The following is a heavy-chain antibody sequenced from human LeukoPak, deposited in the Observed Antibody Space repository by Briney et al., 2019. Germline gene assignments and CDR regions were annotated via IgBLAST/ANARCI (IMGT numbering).Heavy chain of an antibody. V-gene: IGHV4-39*01. J-gene: IGHJ4*02. Sequence: PSETLSLTCAVSGASISSGNYYWGWVRQSPGKGLEWIGNIYSSGNTYYNASLKSRVTMYIDTSKNQFSLKLSSVTAADTAMYYCAKSNGYGLIDYWGQGTLVTVSS. D-gene: IGHD5-12*01. CDR1: GASISSGNYY. CDR2: IYSSGNT. CDR3: AKSNGYGLIDY.